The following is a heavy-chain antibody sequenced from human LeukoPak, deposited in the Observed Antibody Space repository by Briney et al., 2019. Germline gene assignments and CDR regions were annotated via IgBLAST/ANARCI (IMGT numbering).Heavy chain of an antibody. D-gene: IGHD6-13*01. CDR1: GFTFSSYS. V-gene: IGHV3-48*01. CDR2: ISSSSSTI. CDR3: ARDVQQLAYGAFDI. Sequence: GGSLRLSCAASGFTFSSYSMNWVRQAPGKGLEWVSYISSSSSTIYYADSVKGRFTISRDNAKNSLYLQMNSLRAEDTAVYYCARDVQQLAYGAFDIWGQGTMVTVSA. J-gene: IGHJ3*02.